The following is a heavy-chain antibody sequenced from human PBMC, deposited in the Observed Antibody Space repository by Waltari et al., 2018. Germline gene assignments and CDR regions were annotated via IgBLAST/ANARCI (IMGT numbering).Heavy chain of an antibody. CDR3: ARPVRISGNYGLDV. Sequence: EIQLVQSGGGLVQPGGSLRLSCAASGFNIVDYSLNWVRQAPGKGLEWVSYITGTSRTKFYADSVRGRFTISRDNAKNSLYLQMNSLRADDTAVYFCARPVRISGNYGLDVWGQGTTVIVSS. J-gene: IGHJ6*02. V-gene: IGHV3-48*01. CDR1: GFNIVDYS. CDR2: ITGTSRTK.